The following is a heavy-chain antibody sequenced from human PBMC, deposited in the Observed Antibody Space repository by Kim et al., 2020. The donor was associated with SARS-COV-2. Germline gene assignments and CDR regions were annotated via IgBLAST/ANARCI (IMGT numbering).Heavy chain of an antibody. CDR3: ARGDNQSKYRNTGRWFDP. Sequence: ASVKVSCKASGYTFTGYYMHWVRQAPGQGLEWMGRINPNSGGTNYAQKFQGRVTMTRDTSISTAYMELSRLRSDDTAVYYCARGDNQSKYRNTGRWFDPWGQGTLVTVSS. CDR1: GYTFTGYY. CDR2: INPNSGGT. J-gene: IGHJ5*02. V-gene: IGHV1-2*06. D-gene: IGHD3-16*02.